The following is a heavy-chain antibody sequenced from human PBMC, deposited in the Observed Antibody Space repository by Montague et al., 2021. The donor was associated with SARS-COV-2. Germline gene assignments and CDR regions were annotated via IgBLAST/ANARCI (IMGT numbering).Heavy chain of an antibody. CDR1: GGSVSDTDYY. CDR2: TVQSGNS. V-gene: IGHV4-39*01. Sequence: SETLSLTCAVSGGSVSDTDYYWGWVRRPPGKGLEWLGTTVQSGNSFSXPSLKSRLFIFVHASMNEVSLSLASVTAADTAIYYCGRGPLTRGCFDKWGQGALVTVSS. J-gene: IGHJ4*02. CDR3: GRGPLTRGCFDK.